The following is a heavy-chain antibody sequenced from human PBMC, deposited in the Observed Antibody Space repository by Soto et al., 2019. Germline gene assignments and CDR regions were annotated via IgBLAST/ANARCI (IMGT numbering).Heavy chain of an antibody. D-gene: IGHD1-1*01. CDR3: ASWLEREHAYDI. V-gene: IGHV3-53*01. CDR1: GLTVRGKKY. J-gene: IGHJ3*02. CDR2: LYDVDGT. Sequence: LRLSCAALGLTVRGKKYITWVRQAPGKGLEWVSALYDVDGTYYADSAKGRFTISRDNSNNIIYLQMNSLGPDDTAVYYCASWLEREHAYDIWGLGTMVTV.